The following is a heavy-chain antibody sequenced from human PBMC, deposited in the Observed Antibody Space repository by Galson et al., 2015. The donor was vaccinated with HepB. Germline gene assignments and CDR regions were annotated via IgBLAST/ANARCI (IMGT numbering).Heavy chain of an antibody. Sequence: SLRLSCAASGFTFSDYYMSWIRQAPGKGLEWVSYISSSGGTRYYADSVKGRFTISRDNAKNSPFLQTNSLRAEDTAVYYCARGWRGTPDRYFDYWGQGTLVTVSS. V-gene: IGHV3-11*01. CDR2: ISSSGGTR. D-gene: IGHD3-16*01. J-gene: IGHJ4*02. CDR3: ARGWRGTPDRYFDY. CDR1: GFTFSDYY.